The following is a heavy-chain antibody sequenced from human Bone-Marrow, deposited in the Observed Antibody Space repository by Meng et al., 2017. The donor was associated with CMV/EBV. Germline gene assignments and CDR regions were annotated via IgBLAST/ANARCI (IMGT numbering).Heavy chain of an antibody. J-gene: IGHJ4*02. V-gene: IGHV3-7*01. CDR2: IKQDGSEK. CDR1: GFTFSNYW. Sequence: GESLKISCAASGFTFSNYWMTWVRQAPGKGLEWVATIKQDGSEKYYVDSVKGRFAISRDNAKNSLYLQMNSLTAGDTAVYYCARICVTGRACYHLDHWGQGTLVTVSS. D-gene: IGHD2-15*01. CDR3: ARICVTGRACYHLDH.